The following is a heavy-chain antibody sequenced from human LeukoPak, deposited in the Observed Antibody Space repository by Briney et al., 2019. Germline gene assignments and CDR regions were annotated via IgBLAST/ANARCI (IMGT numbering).Heavy chain of an antibody. CDR3: AKRRSNNAPTTDY. D-gene: IGHD1-14*01. J-gene: IGHJ4*02. CDR1: GFPFNNYA. CDR2: ISSSGGTT. V-gene: IGHV3-23*01. Sequence: GGSLRLSCAASGFPFNNYAMTWVRQAPGKGLEWVSSISSSGGTTYSADSVKGRFTISRDSSKNTLYLQMNSLRVEDTAIYYCAKRRSNNAPTTDYWGQGTLVTVSS.